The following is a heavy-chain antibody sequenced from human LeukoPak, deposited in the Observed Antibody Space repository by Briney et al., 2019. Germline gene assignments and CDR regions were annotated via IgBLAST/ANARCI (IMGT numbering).Heavy chain of an antibody. CDR1: GYTFTTYG. D-gene: IGHD4-23*01. CDR2: ISAYNGDT. J-gene: IGHJ4*02. V-gene: IGHV1-18*01. CDR3: ARDLGYGGYSFDY. Sequence: ASVKVSCKASGYTFTTYGISWVRQAPGQGLEWMGWISAYNGDTNYAQKLQGRVTVTTDTSTSTAYMELRSLRSGDTAVYYCARDLGYGGYSFDYWGQGTLVTVSS.